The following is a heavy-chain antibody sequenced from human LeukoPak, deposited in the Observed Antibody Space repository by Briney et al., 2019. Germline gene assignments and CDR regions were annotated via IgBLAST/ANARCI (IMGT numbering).Heavy chain of an antibody. D-gene: IGHD6-25*01. CDR3: AKDMAPHGYFGFDY. J-gene: IGHJ4*02. CDR2: ISGSGGST. Sequence: MTGVAQSPGKGLEGVSGISGSGGSTYYADSVKGRFTISRDNSKNTLYLQINSLRAEDTALYYCAKDMAPHGYFGFDYWGQGTLVTVSS. V-gene: IGHV3-23*01.